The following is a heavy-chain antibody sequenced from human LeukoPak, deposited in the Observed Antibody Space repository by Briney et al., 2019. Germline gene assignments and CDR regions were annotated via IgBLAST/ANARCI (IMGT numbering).Heavy chain of an antibody. CDR2: IRSKANSYAT. Sequence: GGSLRPSCAASGFTFSGSAMHWVRQASGKGLEWVGRIRSKANSYATAYAASVKGRFTISRDDSKNTAYLQMNSLKTEDTAVYYCTRPDDYGDYWGQGTLVTVSS. CDR1: GFTFSGSA. V-gene: IGHV3-73*01. CDR3: TRPDDYGDY. J-gene: IGHJ4*02.